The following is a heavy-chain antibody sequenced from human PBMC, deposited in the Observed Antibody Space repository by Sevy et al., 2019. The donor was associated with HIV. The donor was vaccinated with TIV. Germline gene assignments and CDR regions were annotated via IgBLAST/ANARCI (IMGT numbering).Heavy chain of an antibody. Sequence: SETLSLTCTVSGAAISSGGYYWTWIRQHPGKGLEWIGNIYHSGSSFYNPSLKGRVVMSVVTSKNQFSLNLTSLTAAVTAVYYCARVPVGSSPYYYAIDVWGQGTSVTVSS. CDR3: ARVPVGSSPYYYAIDV. V-gene: IGHV4-31*03. J-gene: IGHJ6*02. CDR2: IYHSGSS. D-gene: IGHD6-6*01. CDR1: GAAISSGGYY.